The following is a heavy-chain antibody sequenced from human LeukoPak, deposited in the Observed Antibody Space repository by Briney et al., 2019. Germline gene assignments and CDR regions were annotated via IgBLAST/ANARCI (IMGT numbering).Heavy chain of an antibody. D-gene: IGHD2-21*02. J-gene: IGHJ6*02. CDR1: GFTFSSYR. CDR2: ISSDSSRI. CDR3: VRDRGGRQDIVVVTAILTPDYHYYGMDV. V-gene: IGHV3-21*01. Sequence: PGGSLRLSCAASGFTFSSYRMYWVRQAPGKGLEWVSSISSDSSRINYAASVKGRFTISRDNAKNPLYLQMNSLRAEDTAVYYCVRDRGGRQDIVVVTAILTPDYHYYGMDVWGQGTTVTVSS.